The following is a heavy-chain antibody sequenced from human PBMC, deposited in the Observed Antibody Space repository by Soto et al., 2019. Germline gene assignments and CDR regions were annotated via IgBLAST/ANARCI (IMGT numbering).Heavy chain of an antibody. Sequence: EVQLVESGGGLVQPGTSLRLSCAASGFIFDDYAMKWVRQAPGKGLEWVSGINWNSGTMVYVDSVKGRFTISRDNAKNSLYLQMNSLRPEDTAFYYCAKGTEYGVVLMSTFDYWGQGTLVTVSS. CDR2: INWNSGTM. J-gene: IGHJ4*02. CDR3: AKGTEYGVVLMSTFDY. D-gene: IGHD3-3*01. V-gene: IGHV3-9*01. CDR1: GFIFDDYA.